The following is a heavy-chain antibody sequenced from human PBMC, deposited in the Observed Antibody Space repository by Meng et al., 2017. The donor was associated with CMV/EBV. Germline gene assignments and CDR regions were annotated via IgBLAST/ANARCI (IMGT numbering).Heavy chain of an antibody. CDR2: INHSGST. CDR3: ARGGNWFDP. J-gene: IGHJ5*02. CDR1: GGSFSGYY. V-gene: IGHV4-34*01. Sequence: RQWGAGLLKPSETLPLTGAVYGGSFSGYYWSWIRQPPGKGLEWIGEINHSGSTNYNPSLKSRVTISVDTSKNQFSLKLSSVTAADTAVYYCARGGNWFDPWGQGTLVTVSS.